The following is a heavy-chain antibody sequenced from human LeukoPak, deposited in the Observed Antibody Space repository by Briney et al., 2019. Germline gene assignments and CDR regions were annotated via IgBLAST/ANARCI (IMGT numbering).Heavy chain of an antibody. CDR2: IYYSGST. D-gene: IGHD5-18*01. V-gene: IGHV4-59*01. CDR1: DSSINSYY. CDR3: ARYSPTSNWFDP. J-gene: IGHJ5*02. Sequence: SETLSLTCSVSDSSINSYYWSWIRQPPGKGLEWIGYIYYSGSTNYNPSLKSRVTISVDTSKNQFSLKLSSVTAADTAVYYCARYSPTSNWFDPWGQGTLVTVSS.